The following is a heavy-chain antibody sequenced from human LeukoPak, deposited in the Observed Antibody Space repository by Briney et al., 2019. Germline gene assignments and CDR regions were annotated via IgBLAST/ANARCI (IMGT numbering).Heavy chain of an antibody. Sequence: GGSLRLSCAASGFTFSTYWMHWVRQAPGKGLVWVSRINSDGSSISYADSVKGRFTISRDNAKNTLYLQMNSLRAEDTAVYYCASRALSGTYYVYYFDYWGQGTLVTVSS. V-gene: IGHV3-74*01. CDR2: INSDGSSI. CDR1: GFTFSTYW. J-gene: IGHJ4*02. D-gene: IGHD1-26*01. CDR3: ASRALSGTYYVYYFDY.